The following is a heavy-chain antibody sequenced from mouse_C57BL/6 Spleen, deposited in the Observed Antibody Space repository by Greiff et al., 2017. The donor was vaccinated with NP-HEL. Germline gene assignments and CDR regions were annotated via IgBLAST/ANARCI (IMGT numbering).Heavy chain of an antibody. D-gene: IGHD4-1*01. J-gene: IGHJ3*01. CDR2: FDPSDSYT. Sequence: QVQLQQPGAELVMPGASVKLSCKASGYTFTSYWMHWVKQRPGQGLEWIGEFDPSDSYTNYNQKFKGKSTLTVDKSSSTAYMQLSSLTSEDSAVYYCARWNWDEAYWGQGTLVTVSA. CDR1: GYTFTSYW. CDR3: ARWNWDEAY. V-gene: IGHV1-69*01.